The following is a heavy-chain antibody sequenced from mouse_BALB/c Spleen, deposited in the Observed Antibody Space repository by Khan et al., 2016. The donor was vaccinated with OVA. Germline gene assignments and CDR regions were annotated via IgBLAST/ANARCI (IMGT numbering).Heavy chain of an antibody. CDR1: GFTFSSFG. CDR3: ARSGGNFHWYFDV. CDR2: VSSGSSTI. D-gene: IGHD2-1*01. Sequence: EVQLVESGGGLVQPGGSRKLSCAASGFTFSSFGMHWVRQAPKKGLEWVAYVSSGSSTIYYVDTVKGRFTISRDNPKNTLFLQMTSLRSEDTAMYYCARSGGNFHWYFDVWGAGTSVTVSS. V-gene: IGHV5-17*02. J-gene: IGHJ1*01.